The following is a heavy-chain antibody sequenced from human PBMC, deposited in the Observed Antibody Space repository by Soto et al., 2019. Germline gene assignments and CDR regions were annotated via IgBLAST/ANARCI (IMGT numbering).Heavy chain of an antibody. D-gene: IGHD3-3*01. Sequence: EVQLLESGGGLVQPGGSLRLSCAASGFTFSSYAMSWVRQAPGKGLEWVSAISGSGGSTYYADSVKGRFTISRDNSKNTLYLQMNSLRAEDTVVYYCAKVENTIFGVVIIDAFDIWGQGTMVTVSS. CDR2: ISGSGGST. CDR3: AKVENTIFGVVIIDAFDI. J-gene: IGHJ3*02. CDR1: GFTFSSYA. V-gene: IGHV3-23*01.